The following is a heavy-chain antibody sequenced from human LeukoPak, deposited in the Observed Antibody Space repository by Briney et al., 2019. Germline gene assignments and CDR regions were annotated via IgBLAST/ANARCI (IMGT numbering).Heavy chain of an antibody. J-gene: IGHJ4*02. CDR1: GGTFSSYA. D-gene: IGHD3-22*01. Sequence: ASVKVSCKASGGTFSSYAISWVRQAPGQGLEWMGGIVPIFGTANYAQKFQGRVTITADESTSTAYVELSSLRSEGTAVYYCAIYYYDSSGSRMIPFDYWGQGTLVTVSS. V-gene: IGHV1-69*13. CDR3: AIYYYDSSGSRMIPFDY. CDR2: IVPIFGTA.